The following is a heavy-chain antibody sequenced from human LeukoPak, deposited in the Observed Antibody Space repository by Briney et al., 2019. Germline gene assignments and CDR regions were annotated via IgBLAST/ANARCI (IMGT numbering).Heavy chain of an antibody. CDR3: AKGGGDSDY. J-gene: IGHJ4*02. CDR2: IKEDGSKK. D-gene: IGHD3-16*01. V-gene: IGHV3-7*03. CDR1: GFIFNNYW. Sequence: PGGSLRLSCAASGFIFNNYWMTCVRQAPGKGLEWVANIKEDGSKKNYVDSVKGRFTISRDNPKNSLYLQMNSRRGGGTAVYYCAKGGGDSDYWGQGTLVTVSS.